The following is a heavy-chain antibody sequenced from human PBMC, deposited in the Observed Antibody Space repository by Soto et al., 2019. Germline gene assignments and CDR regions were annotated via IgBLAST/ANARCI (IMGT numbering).Heavy chain of an antibody. D-gene: IGHD2-8*01. CDR3: ARDLGYCTNGVCLNWFDP. CDR2: IIPIFGTA. CDR1: GGTFSSYA. J-gene: IGHJ5*02. Sequence: QVQLVQSGAEVKKPGSSVKVSCKASGGTFSSYAISWVRQAPGQGLEWMGGIIPIFGTANYAQKFQGRVKINADESSSTAYMELSSLRSEDTAVYYCARDLGYCTNGVCLNWFDPWGQGTLVTVSS. V-gene: IGHV1-69*12.